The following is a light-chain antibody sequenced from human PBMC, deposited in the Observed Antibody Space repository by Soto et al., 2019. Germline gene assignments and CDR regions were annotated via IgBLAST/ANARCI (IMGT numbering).Light chain of an antibody. CDR3: QQYNSYSEA. V-gene: IGKV1-5*01. J-gene: IGKJ1*01. Sequence: DIKMSQSPSTVSASIGDRVTITCRASQSISSWLAWYQQKPGKAPKLLIYDASSLESGVPSRFSGSGSGTEFTLTISSLQPDDFATYYCQQYNSYSEAFGQGTMV. CDR1: QSISSW. CDR2: DAS.